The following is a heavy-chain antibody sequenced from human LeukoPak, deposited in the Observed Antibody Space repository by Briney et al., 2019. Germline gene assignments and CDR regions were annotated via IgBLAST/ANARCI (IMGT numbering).Heavy chain of an antibody. CDR1: GFTFSSYG. D-gene: IGHD3-22*01. J-gene: IGHJ4*02. CDR3: AKASNLRYYYDSSGTWGPFDY. V-gene: IGHV3-30*02. Sequence: GGSLRLSCAASGFTFSSYGMHWVRQAPGKGLEWVAFIRYDGSNKYYADSVKGRFTISRDNSKNTLYLQMNSLRAEDTAVYYCAKASNLRYYYDSSGTWGPFDYWGQGTLVTVSS. CDR2: IRYDGSNK.